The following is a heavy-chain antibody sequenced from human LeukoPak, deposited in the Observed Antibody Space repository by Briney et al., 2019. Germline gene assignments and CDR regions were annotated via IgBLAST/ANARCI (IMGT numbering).Heavy chain of an antibody. Sequence: GGSLRLSCAASGFTLRSYDMSWVRQAPGKGLEGVADTSGSGGNTYYADSVKGRFTISRDNSKNTLYLQMNSLRAEDTAVYYCAKEYSGYDFDYWGQETLVTVSS. J-gene: IGHJ4*02. V-gene: IGHV3-23*01. CDR1: GFTLRSYD. CDR3: AKEYSGYDFDY. CDR2: TSGSGGNT. D-gene: IGHD5-12*01.